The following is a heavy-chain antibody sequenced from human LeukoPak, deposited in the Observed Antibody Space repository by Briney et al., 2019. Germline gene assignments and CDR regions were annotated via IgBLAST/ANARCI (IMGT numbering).Heavy chain of an antibody. CDR3: AAELYVVYTDCCTFHL. CDR1: GFTFSTSA. CDR2: IIVGSGAT. V-gene: IGHV1-58*01. D-gene: IGHD3-16*01. Sequence: GTSVKVSCKTSGFTFSTSAVQWVRQARGQRLEWIGWIIVGSGATNYAQSLQGRFTITRDMSTNTAYMELSSLGSEDSAVYYCAAELYVVYTDCCTFHLWGQGTMVTVSS. J-gene: IGHJ3*01.